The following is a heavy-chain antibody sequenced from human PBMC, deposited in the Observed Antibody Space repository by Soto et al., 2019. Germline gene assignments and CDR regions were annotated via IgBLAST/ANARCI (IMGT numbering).Heavy chain of an antibody. V-gene: IGHV4-31*03. CDR2: IYYSGST. Sequence: QVQLQESGPGLVKPSQTLSLTCTVSGGSISSGGYYWSWIRQHPGKGLEWIGYIYYSGSTYYNPSLKCRVTISVDTSKNQFSLKLSSVPAADTAVYYCARSSQSTVTTFVYWGQGTLVTVSS. CDR3: ARSSQSTVTTFVY. J-gene: IGHJ4*02. D-gene: IGHD4-17*01. CDR1: GGSISSGGYY.